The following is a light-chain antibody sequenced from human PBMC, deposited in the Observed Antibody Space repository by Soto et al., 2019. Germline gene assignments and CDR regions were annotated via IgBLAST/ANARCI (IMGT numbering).Light chain of an antibody. Sequence: EIVLTQSPGTLSLSPGERATLSCRASQSVSNNYLAWYQQKPGQAPRLLIYGASNRSTGIPDRFSGSGSGTDFPLTISRLGPEDFAVYYCQQYCSSGTFGEGTKVEI. J-gene: IGKJ1*01. V-gene: IGKV3-20*01. CDR3: QQYCSSGT. CDR2: GAS. CDR1: QSVSNNY.